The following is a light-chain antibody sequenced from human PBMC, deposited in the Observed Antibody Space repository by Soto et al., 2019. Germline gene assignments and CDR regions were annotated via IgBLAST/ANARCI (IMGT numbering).Light chain of an antibody. CDR1: SSDVGGYNC. V-gene: IGLV2-11*01. CDR3: CSYAGSYKNV. Sequence: QSVLTQPRSVSGSPGQSVTISCTGTSSDVGGYNCVSWYQQHPGKAPKLMIYDVSKRPSGVPDRFSGSKSGNTASLTISGLQAEDEADYYCCSYAGSYKNVFGTGTKLTVL. J-gene: IGLJ1*01. CDR2: DVS.